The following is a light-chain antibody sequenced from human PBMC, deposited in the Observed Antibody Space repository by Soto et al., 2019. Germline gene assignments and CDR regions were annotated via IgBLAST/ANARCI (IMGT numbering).Light chain of an antibody. CDR3: QQRNKWPPIFT. Sequence: EIVLTQSPATLSLSPGERATLSCRASQSVSTYLAWYQQKPGQSPRLLVYDVSIRPTGIPARFSGSGSGTDFTLTISSLEPEDFAVYYCQQRNKWPPIFTFGPGTKVDF. CDR1: QSVSTY. J-gene: IGKJ3*01. CDR2: DVS. V-gene: IGKV3-11*01.